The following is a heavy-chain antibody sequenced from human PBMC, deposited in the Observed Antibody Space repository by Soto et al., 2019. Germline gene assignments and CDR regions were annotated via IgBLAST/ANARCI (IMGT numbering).Heavy chain of an antibody. D-gene: IGHD3-22*01. J-gene: IGHJ4*02. CDR2: IIPIFGTA. CDR1: GGTFSSYA. Sequence: SVKVSCKASGGTFSSYAISWVRQAPGQGLEWMGGIIPIFGTANYAQKFQGRVTITADESTSTAYMELSSLRSEDTAVYYCARGAPQEYYYDSSGFDYWGQGTLVTAPQ. V-gene: IGHV1-69*13. CDR3: ARGAPQEYYYDSSGFDY.